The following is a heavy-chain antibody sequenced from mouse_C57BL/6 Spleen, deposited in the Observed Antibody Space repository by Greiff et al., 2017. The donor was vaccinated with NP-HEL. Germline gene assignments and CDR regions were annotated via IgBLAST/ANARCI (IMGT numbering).Heavy chain of an antibody. V-gene: IGHV1-52*01. CDR1: GYTFTSYW. Sequence: QVQLKQPGAELVRPGSSVKLSCKASGYTFTSYWMHWVKQRPIQGLEWIGNIDPSDSETHYNQKFKDKATLTVDKSSSTAYMQLSSLTSEDSAVYYCARAPVITTVVERYFDYWGQGTTLTVSS. CDR3: ARAPVITTVVERYFDY. D-gene: IGHD1-1*01. J-gene: IGHJ2*01. CDR2: IDPSDSET.